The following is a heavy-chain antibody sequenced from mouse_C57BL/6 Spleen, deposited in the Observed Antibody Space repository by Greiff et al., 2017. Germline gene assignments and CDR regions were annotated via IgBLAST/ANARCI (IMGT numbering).Heavy chain of an antibody. CDR2: IWSGGST. J-gene: IGHJ3*01. D-gene: IGHD4-1*01. Sequence: VKLMESGPGLVQPSQSLSITCTVSGFSLTSYGVHWVRQSPGKGLEWLGVIWSGGSTDYNAAFISRLSISKDNSKSQVFFKMNSRQADDTAIYYCARERGNWDPWFAYWGQGTLVTVSA. CDR3: ARERGNWDPWFAY. V-gene: IGHV2-2*01. CDR1: GFSLTSYG.